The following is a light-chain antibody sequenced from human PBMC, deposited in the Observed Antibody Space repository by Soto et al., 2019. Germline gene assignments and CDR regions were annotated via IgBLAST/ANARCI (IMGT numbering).Light chain of an antibody. CDR1: QSISSW. CDR3: QQYNSYPSWT. V-gene: IGKV1-5*01. Sequence: DIQMTQSPSPLSASVGDRVTITCRASQSISSWLAWYQQKPGKAPKLLIYDASSLESGVPSRFRGSGSGTEFTLTISSLQPDDFATYYSQQYNSYPSWTFGQGTKVEIK. J-gene: IGKJ1*01. CDR2: DAS.